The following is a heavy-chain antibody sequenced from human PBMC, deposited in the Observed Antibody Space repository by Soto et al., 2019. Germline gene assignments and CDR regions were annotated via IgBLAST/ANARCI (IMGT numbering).Heavy chain of an antibody. CDR2: MNPNSGNT. CDR1: GYTFTSYD. CDR3: ARGGDYIWGSYRYKVRDY. D-gene: IGHD3-16*02. J-gene: IGHJ4*02. Sequence: QVQLVQSGAEVKKPGASVKVSCKASGYTFTSYDINWVRQATGQGLEWMGWMNPNSGNTGYAQKFQGRVTMPRNTSIRTAYMELSSRRSEDTAVYYCARGGDYIWGSYRYKVRDYWGQGTLVTVSS. V-gene: IGHV1-8*01.